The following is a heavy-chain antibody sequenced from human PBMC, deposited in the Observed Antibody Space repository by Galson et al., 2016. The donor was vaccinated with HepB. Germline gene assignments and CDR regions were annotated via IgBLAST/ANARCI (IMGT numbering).Heavy chain of an antibody. J-gene: IGHJ6*02. D-gene: IGHD2-2*01. CDR1: GFTFSSYY. Sequence: SLRLSCAASGFTFSSYYMSWVRQVPGKGLEWVANMNQDGSERFNMDSVRGRFTISRDNAKNSLYLQMNSLRAEDTAVYYCARVGCTNCFNFYYYGRDVWGQGTTVTVSS. CDR2: MNQDGSER. V-gene: IGHV3-7*01. CDR3: ARVGCTNCFNFYYYGRDV.